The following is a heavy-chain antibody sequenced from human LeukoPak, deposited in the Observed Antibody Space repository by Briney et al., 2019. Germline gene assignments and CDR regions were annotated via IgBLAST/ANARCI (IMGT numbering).Heavy chain of an antibody. CDR3: AREGPRGNSQFDY. V-gene: IGHV3-33*01. CDR2: IWYDGGNK. CDR1: GFTFSNYG. Sequence: QSGGSLRLSCAASGFTFSNYGMHWVRQAPGKGLEWVALIWYDGGNKYYTDSVKGRLTISGDNSKDTLFLQMNSLRAEDTAVYYCAREGPRGNSQFDYWGQGTLVTVST. D-gene: IGHD2/OR15-2a*01. J-gene: IGHJ4*02.